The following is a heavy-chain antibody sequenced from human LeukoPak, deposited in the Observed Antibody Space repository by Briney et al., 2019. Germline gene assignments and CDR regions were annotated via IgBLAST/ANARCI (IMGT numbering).Heavy chain of an antibody. Sequence: GGSLRLSCAASGFTFSNAWMSWVRQAPGKGLEWVGRIKSKTEGGTTDYAAPVKGRFTISRDDSKNTLYLQMNSLKTEDTAVYYCTTDGYCSGGSCYPNWFDPWGQGTLVTVSS. V-gene: IGHV3-15*01. CDR3: TTDGYCSGGSCYPNWFDP. CDR1: GFTFSNAW. J-gene: IGHJ5*02. D-gene: IGHD2-15*01. CDR2: IKSKTEGGTT.